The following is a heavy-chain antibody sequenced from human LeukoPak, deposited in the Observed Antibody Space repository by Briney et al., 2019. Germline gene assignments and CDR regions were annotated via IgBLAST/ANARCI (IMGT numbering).Heavy chain of an antibody. CDR3: ARITPDSPSYDY. D-gene: IGHD2-15*01. CDR1: GFSLSTPEMC. Sequence: SGPALVKPTQTLTLTCYFSGFSLSTPEMCVTWIRQPPGKALEWLARIDWDDDKFYSPSLRTRLTISMDTPKNQVVLRMTNMEPVDTGTYYIARITPDSPSYDYWGQGALITVSS. CDR2: IDWDDDK. J-gene: IGHJ4*02. V-gene: IGHV2-70*17.